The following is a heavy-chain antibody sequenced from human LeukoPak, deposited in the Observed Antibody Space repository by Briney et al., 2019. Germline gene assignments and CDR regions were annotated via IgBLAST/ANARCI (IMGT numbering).Heavy chain of an antibody. Sequence: GGSLRLSCAASGFTFSSYGMHWVRQAPGKGLEWVAVIWYDGSNKYYADSVKGRFTISRDNSKNTLYLQMNSLRAEDTAVYYCARDPHTAYGGSGDYWGQGTLVTVSS. CDR2: IWYDGSNK. CDR1: GFTFSSYG. J-gene: IGHJ4*02. D-gene: IGHD4-23*01. V-gene: IGHV3-33*01. CDR3: ARDPHTAYGGSGDY.